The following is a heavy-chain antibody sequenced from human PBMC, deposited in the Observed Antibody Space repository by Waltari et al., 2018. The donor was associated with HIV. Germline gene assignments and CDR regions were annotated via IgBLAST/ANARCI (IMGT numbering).Heavy chain of an antibody. V-gene: IGHV4-39*01. D-gene: IGHD2-8*01. CDR2: IYYSGST. CDR3: ARADIVLMVYAPHFDY. Sequence: QLQLQESGPGLVKPSETLSLTCTVSGGSISSSSYYWGWIRQPPGKGLEWIGSIYYSGSTYDNPSLKSRVTISVDTSKNQFSLKLSSVTAADTAVYYCARADIVLMVYAPHFDYWGQGTLVTVSS. CDR1: GGSISSSSYY. J-gene: IGHJ4*02.